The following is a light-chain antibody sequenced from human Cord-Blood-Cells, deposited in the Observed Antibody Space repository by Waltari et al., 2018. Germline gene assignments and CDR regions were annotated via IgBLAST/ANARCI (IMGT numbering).Light chain of an antibody. CDR1: SSDVGGYNY. Sequence: QSALTQPASVSGSPGQSITISCTGTSSDVGGYNYVSWYQQHQGTAPKLLIYDVSNRPSGVSNRFSGSKSGNTASLTISGLQAEDEADYYCSSYTSSSTLEGVFGGGTKLTVL. J-gene: IGLJ2*01. CDR3: SSYTSSSTLEGV. CDR2: DVS. V-gene: IGLV2-14*01.